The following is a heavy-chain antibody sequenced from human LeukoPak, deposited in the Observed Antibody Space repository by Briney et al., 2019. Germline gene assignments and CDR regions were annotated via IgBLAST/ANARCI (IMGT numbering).Heavy chain of an antibody. CDR3: ARGYSYGPFDY. J-gene: IGHJ4*02. Sequence: PSQTLSLTCTVSGGSISSGSYYWSWIRQPAGKGLEWIGRIYTSGSTNYNPSLKSRVTISVDTSKNQFSLKLGSVTAADTAVYYCARGYSYGPFDYWGQGTLVTVSS. D-gene: IGHD5-18*01. CDR1: GGSISSGSYY. V-gene: IGHV4-61*02. CDR2: IYTSGST.